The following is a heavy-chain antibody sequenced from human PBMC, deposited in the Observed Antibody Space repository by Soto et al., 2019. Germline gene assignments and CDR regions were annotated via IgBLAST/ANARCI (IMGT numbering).Heavy chain of an antibody. V-gene: IGHV3-74*03. CDR1: GFTFSNYW. CDR2: INNDGSRT. J-gene: IGHJ4*02. Sequence: PGGSLRLSCAASGFTFSNYWMHWVRQAPGKGLVWVSQINNDGSRTMYADSVKGRFTISRDNSKNTLYLQMNSLRAEDTAVYYCASGSGELRYFDWLWYYWGQGTLVTVSS. CDR3: ASGSGELRYFDWLWYY. D-gene: IGHD3-9*01.